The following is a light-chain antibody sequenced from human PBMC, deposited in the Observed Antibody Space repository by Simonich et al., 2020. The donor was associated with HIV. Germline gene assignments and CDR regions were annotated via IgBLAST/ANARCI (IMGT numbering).Light chain of an antibody. Sequence: AIQLTQSPSSLSASVGARVTITCRASQGISSALAWYQQKPGNPPKLLIYDASSLESGVPSRFSGSGSGTDFTLTISSLQPEDFATYYCQQYNSYLYTFGQGTKLEIK. J-gene: IGKJ2*01. V-gene: IGKV1-13*02. CDR3: QQYNSYLYT. CDR1: QGISSA. CDR2: DAS.